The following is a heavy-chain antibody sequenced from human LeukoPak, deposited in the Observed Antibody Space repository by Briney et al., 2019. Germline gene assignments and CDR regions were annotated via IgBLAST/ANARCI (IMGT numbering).Heavy chain of an antibody. Sequence: SETLSLTCTVSGGSISSYYWSWIRQPPGKGLEWIGYIYYSGSTNYNPSLKSRVTISVDTSKNQFSLKLSSVTAADTAVYYCARGETTVTDIDYWGQGTLVIVSS. V-gene: IGHV4-59*01. CDR2: IYYSGST. CDR1: GGSISSYY. CDR3: ARGETTVTDIDY. J-gene: IGHJ4*02. D-gene: IGHD4-17*01.